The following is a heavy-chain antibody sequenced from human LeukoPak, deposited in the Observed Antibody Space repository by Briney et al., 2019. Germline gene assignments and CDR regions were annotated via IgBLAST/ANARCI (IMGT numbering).Heavy chain of an antibody. J-gene: IGHJ4*02. Sequence: SETLSLTCAVYGGSFSGYYWSWIRQPPGKGLEWIGEINHSGSTNYNPSLKSRVTISVDMSKNQFSLKLSSVTAADTAVYYCARGGPPYYDILTETLDYWGQGTLVTVSS. CDR3: ARGGPPYYDILTETLDY. CDR1: GGSFSGYY. D-gene: IGHD3-9*01. V-gene: IGHV4-34*01. CDR2: INHSGST.